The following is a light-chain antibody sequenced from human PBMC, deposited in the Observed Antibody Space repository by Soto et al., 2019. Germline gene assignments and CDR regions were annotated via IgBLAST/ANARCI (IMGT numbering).Light chain of an antibody. J-gene: IGKJ1*01. CDR1: QSVSNNY. V-gene: IGKV3-20*01. CDR2: GAS. CDR3: QQYGSSPPRT. Sequence: EIVMTQSPATLYVSPGERATLSCRASQSVSNNYLAWYQQKPGQAPRLLIYGASTRATDVPDRFSGSGSGADFTLTISRLEPEDFAVYYCQQYGSSPPRTFGQGTKVDIK.